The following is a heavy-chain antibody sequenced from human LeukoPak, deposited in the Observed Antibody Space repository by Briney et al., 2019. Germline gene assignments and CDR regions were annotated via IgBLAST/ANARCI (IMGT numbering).Heavy chain of an antibody. CDR3: ARRVISDY. CDR2: LNPHSGNT. CDR1: GYTFTNYD. J-gene: IGHJ4*02. V-gene: IGHV1-8*01. Sequence: ASVKVSCKASGYTFTNYDINWVRQATGQGLEWMGWLNPHSGNTGYAQKFQGRVTMTRNTSISTAYMELSSLRSDDTAVYYCARRVISDYWGQGSLVTVSS. D-gene: IGHD3-22*01.